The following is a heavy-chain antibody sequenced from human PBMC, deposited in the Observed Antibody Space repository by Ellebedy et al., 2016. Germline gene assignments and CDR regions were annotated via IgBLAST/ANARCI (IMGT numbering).Heavy chain of an antibody. V-gene: IGHV1-18*01. CDR1: GYTFTSYG. CDR2: ISAYNGNT. Sequence: ASVKVSCKASGYTFTSYGISWVRQAPGQGLEWMGWISAYNGNTNYAQKLQGRVTMTTDTSTSTAYMELRSLRSDDTAVYYCARAPQARSYPTPLNYWGQGTLVTVSS. J-gene: IGHJ4*02. D-gene: IGHD1-26*01. CDR3: ARAPQARSYPTPLNY.